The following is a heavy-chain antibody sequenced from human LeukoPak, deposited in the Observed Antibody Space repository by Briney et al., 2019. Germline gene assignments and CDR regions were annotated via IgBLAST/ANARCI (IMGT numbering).Heavy chain of an antibody. Sequence: SETLSLTCTVSGGSVSSGSYYWSWIRQPPGKGLEWIGYIYHSGSTYYNPSLKSRVTISVDRSKNQFSLKLSSVTAADTAVYYCARRYCSSTSCYYFDYWGQGTLVTVSS. D-gene: IGHD2-2*01. CDR2: IYHSGST. V-gene: IGHV4-30-2*01. J-gene: IGHJ4*02. CDR1: GGSVSSGSYY. CDR3: ARRYCSSTSCYYFDY.